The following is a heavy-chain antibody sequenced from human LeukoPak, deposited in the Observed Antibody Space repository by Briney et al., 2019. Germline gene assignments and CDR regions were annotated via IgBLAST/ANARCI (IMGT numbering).Heavy chain of an antibody. V-gene: IGHV3-30-3*01. Sequence: GRSLRLSCAASGFTFSSYPMHWVRQAPGKGLEWVAVISYDGSEKHYADPVKGRFTISRDNSKNTLYLQMNSLRAEDTAVYYCARDTEGHLDYWGQGTLVTVSS. CDR3: ARDTEGHLDY. CDR2: ISYDGSEK. CDR1: GFTFSSYP. J-gene: IGHJ4*02.